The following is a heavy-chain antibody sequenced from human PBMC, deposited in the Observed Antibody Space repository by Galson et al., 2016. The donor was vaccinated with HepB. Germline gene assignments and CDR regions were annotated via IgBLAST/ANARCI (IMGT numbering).Heavy chain of an antibody. J-gene: IGHJ4*02. D-gene: IGHD2-15*01. V-gene: IGHV2-5*02. CDR3: VTVNFSGCSCDESDY. Sequence: PALVQPTQTLTLTCTFSGFSLSTSGVGVGWIRQPPGKALEWRALIYWDGDKRYSPSLKSMLTITKDTSKNQVFLTMTNMDPADTATYYYVTVNFSGCSCDESDYGGQGPLVTLSS. CDR1: GFSLSTSGVG. CDR2: IYWDGDK.